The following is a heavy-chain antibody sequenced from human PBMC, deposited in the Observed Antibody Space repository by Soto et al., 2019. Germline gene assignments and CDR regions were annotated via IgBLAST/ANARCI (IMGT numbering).Heavy chain of an antibody. Sequence: QMQLVQSGAEVKKPGSSVKVSCKASGGTFGNLGISWLRQAPGQGLEWMGGTIPIFDTPHYAEKFRDRLTITADATSKADMELTSLSSEDTATYYCARDREDGSGTKYNWFDSWGQGTLVTGSS. CDR3: ARDREDGSGTKYNWFDS. V-gene: IGHV1-69*01. J-gene: IGHJ5*01. CDR1: GGTFGNLG. D-gene: IGHD3-10*01. CDR2: TIPIFDTP.